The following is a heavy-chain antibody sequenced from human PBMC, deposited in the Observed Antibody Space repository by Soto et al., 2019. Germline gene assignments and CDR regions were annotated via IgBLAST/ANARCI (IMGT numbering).Heavy chain of an antibody. V-gene: IGHV3-7*01. CDR3: ARVVGATQMDFDY. J-gene: IGHJ4*02. D-gene: IGHD1-26*01. CDR2: IKQDGSEK. Sequence: GGSLRLFSEASGFAVISYWMTWSGYTPGKGLEWVANIKQDGSEKYYVDSVRGRFTMSRDNAKNSLYLQMYSLRAEDTAVYYCARVVGATQMDFDYWGRGTLGTVSS. CDR1: GFAVISYW.